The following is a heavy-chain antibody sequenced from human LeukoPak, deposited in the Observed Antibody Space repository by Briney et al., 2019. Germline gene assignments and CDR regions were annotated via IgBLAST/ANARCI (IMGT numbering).Heavy chain of an antibody. CDR1: GGSISSSSYY. CDR2: IYYSGST. Sequence: SETLSLTCTVSGGSISSSSYYWGWIRQPPGKGLEWIGSIYYSGSTYYNPSLKRRVTISVDTSKNQFSLKLSSVTAADTAVYYCASYYYGSGSYPNAYFDYWGQGTLVTVSS. V-gene: IGHV4-39*07. J-gene: IGHJ4*02. D-gene: IGHD3-10*01. CDR3: ASYYYGSGSYPNAYFDY.